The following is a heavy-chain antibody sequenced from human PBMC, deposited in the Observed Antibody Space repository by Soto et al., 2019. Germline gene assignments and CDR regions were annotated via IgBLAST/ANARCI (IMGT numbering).Heavy chain of an antibody. CDR2: IYYSGST. CDR1: GGSVSSGSYY. J-gene: IGHJ6*02. V-gene: IGHV4-61*01. CDR3: ARGYSSSWPYYYYYGMDA. D-gene: IGHD6-13*01. Sequence: SETLSLTCTVSGGSVSSGSYYWSWIRQPPGKGLEWIGYIYYSGSTNYNPSLKSRVTISVDTSKNQFSLKLSSVTAADTAVYYCARGYSSSWPYYYYYGMDAWGQGTTVTVSS.